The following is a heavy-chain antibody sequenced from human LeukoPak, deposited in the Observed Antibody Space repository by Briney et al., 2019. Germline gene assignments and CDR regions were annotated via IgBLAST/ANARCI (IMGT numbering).Heavy chain of an antibody. CDR1: GFTFSNAW. CDR3: TTVNPGETPYYFDY. CDR2: IKSKTDGGTT. J-gene: IGHJ4*02. Sequence: GGSLRLSCAASGFTFSNAWMSWVRQAPGKGLEWVGHIKSKTDGGTTDYAAPVKGRFTISRDDSKNTLYLQMNSLKTEDTAVYYCTTVNPGETPYYFDYWGQGTLVTVSS. V-gene: IGHV3-15*01. D-gene: IGHD4-17*01.